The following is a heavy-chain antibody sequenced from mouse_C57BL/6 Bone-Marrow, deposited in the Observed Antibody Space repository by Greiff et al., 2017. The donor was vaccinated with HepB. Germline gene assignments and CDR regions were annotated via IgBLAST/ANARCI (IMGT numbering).Heavy chain of an antibody. Sequence: QVQLQQSGAELVRPGASVKLSCKASGYTFTDYYINWVKQRPGQGLEWIARIYPGSGNTYYNEKFKGKATLTAEKSSSTAYMQLSSLTSEDSAVYFCARRDLYYGSSSFYAMDYWGQGTSVTVSS. CDR1: GYTFTDYY. CDR3: ARRDLYYGSSSFYAMDY. V-gene: IGHV1-76*01. D-gene: IGHD1-1*01. CDR2: IYPGSGNT. J-gene: IGHJ4*01.